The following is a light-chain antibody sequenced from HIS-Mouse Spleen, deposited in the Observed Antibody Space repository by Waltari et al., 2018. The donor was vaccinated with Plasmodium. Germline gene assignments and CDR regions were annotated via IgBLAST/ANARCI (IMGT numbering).Light chain of an antibody. Sequence: QSVLTQPPSASGTPGQRVTISCSGSSSNIGSHYVYWYQQLPGTAPKLLIYGTNTRRAGCPDRFSGSKAGTSASRAISGLRSEDEADYYCAAWDDSLSGPVFGGGTKLTVL. CDR3: AAWDDSLSGPV. V-gene: IGLV1-47*01. CDR2: GTN. J-gene: IGLJ3*02. CDR1: SSNIGSHY.